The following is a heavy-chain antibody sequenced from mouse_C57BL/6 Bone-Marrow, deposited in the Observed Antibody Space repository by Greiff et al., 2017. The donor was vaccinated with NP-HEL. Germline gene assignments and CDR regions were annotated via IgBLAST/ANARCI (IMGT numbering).Heavy chain of an antibody. V-gene: IGHV5-12*01. CDR3: ARRDY. CDR1: GFTFSDYY. J-gene: IGHJ3*01. D-gene: IGHD3-3*01. CDR2: ISNGGGST. Sequence: EVTVEASGGGLVQPGGSLKLSCAASGFTFSDYYMSWVRQTPEKRLEWVAYISNGGGSTYYPDTVKGRFTISRDNAKNTLYLQMSRRKSEDTAMYYCARRDYWGQGTLVTVSA.